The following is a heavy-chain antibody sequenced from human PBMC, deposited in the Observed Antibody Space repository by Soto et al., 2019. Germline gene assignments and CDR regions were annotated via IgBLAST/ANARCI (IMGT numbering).Heavy chain of an antibody. J-gene: IGHJ4*02. V-gene: IGHV1-46*01. CDR1: GYTFTSYY. CDR2: INPSGGTT. D-gene: IGHD3-10*01. Sequence: QVQLVQSGAEVKKPGASVKVSCKASGYTFTSYYMHWVRQAPGQGLEWMGIINPSGGTTNYAQNCQGRGXXTXDXXTSTVYMELSSLKSEDTAVYYWARLDPDAWPVGGYWGQGTLVTVSS. CDR3: ARLDPDAWPVGGY.